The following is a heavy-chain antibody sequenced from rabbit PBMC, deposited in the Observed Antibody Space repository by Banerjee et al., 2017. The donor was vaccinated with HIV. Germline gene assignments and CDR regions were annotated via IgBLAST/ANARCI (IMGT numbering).Heavy chain of an antibody. Sequence: EESGGGLVQPEGSLTLTCTASGFTISSSYWICWVRQAPGKGLEWIACIYAGSSGSTYYASWAKGRFTISKTSSTAVTLQMTSLTAADTATYFCARVDNGWTLTLFKLWGPGTLVTVS. D-gene: IGHD4-1*01. CDR1: GFTISSSYW. V-gene: IGHV1S45*01. J-gene: IGHJ4*01. CDR3: ARVDNGWTLTLFKL. CDR2: IYAGSSGST.